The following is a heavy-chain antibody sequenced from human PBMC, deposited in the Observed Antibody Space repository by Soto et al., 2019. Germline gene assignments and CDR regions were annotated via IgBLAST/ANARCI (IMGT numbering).Heavy chain of an antibody. CDR3: ARGVPLLRFLEWSVNPRNYYYHYYLAV. CDR2: INHSGST. D-gene: IGHD3-3*01. J-gene: IGHJ6*03. CDR1: GGSFSGYY. Sequence: PSETLSLTCAVYGGSFSGYYWSWSRQPPGKGLEWIGEINHSGSTNYNPSLKSRVTISVDTSKNQFSLKLSSVTAADTAVYYCARGVPLLRFLEWSVNPRNYYYHYYLAVWGKGTTVTVSS. V-gene: IGHV4-34*01.